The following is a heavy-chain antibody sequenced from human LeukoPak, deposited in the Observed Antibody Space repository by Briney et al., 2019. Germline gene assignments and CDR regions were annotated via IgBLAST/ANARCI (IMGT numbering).Heavy chain of an antibody. CDR2: ISAYNGNT. D-gene: IGHD3-22*01. Sequence: ASVKVSCKASGYTFTSYGISWVRQAPGQGLEWMGWISAYNGNTNYAQKFQGRVTITADKSTSTAYMELSSLRSEDTAVYYCARDRYYYDSSGQQIFDYWGQGTLVTVSS. J-gene: IGHJ4*02. V-gene: IGHV1-18*01. CDR3: ARDRYYYDSSGQQIFDY. CDR1: GYTFTSYG.